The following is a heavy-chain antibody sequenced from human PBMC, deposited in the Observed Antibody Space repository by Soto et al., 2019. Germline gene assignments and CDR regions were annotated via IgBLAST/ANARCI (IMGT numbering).Heavy chain of an antibody. CDR2: IYPGDSDT. CDR1: GYSFTSYW. Sequence: PGESLKISCKGSGYSFTSYWIGWVRQMPGKGLEWMGIIYPGDSDTRYSPSFQGQVTISADKSISTAYLQWSSLKASDTAMYYWARGYCSGGSCYLLHFDYWGQGTLVTVSS. J-gene: IGHJ4*02. D-gene: IGHD2-15*01. CDR3: ARGYCSGGSCYLLHFDY. V-gene: IGHV5-51*01.